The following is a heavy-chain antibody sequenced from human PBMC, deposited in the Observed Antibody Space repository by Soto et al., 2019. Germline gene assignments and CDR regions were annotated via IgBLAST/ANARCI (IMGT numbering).Heavy chain of an antibody. J-gene: IGHJ4*02. CDR3: ASRINLRTASTFDY. CDR2: IGSTANTT. V-gene: IGHV3-11*01. Sequence: HVQLVESGGGLVKPGGSLRLSCAASGFTFSDCFMSWFRRAPGKGREWILYIGSTANTTYYADSFKGRLTSARDIAKHSLYLQMNSLRADDTAVYYCASRINLRTASTFDYWGQGTLVTVSS. CDR1: GFTFSDCF.